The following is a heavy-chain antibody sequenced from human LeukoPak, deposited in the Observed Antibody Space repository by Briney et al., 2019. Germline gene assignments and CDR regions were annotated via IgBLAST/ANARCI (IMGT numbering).Heavy chain of an antibody. J-gene: IGHJ4*02. CDR2: IIPIFGTA. V-gene: IGHV1-69*05. CDR1: GGTFSSYA. D-gene: IGHD2-21*01. CDR3: ARYCGGDCSLAFDY. Sequence: GASVTVSCKASGGTFSSYAISWVRQGPGQGLEWMGGIIPIFGTANYAQKFQGRVTITTDGSTSTAYMELSSLRSEDTAVYYCARYCGGDCSLAFDYWGQGTLVTVSS.